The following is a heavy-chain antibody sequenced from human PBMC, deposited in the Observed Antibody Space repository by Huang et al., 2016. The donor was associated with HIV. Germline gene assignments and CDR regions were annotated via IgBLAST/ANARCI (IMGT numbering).Heavy chain of an antibody. J-gene: IGHJ3*02. CDR3: AKHLGGRRGFTFIVLFGAFDM. CDR2: TTGSGGRK. CDR1: GFTFGSYA. D-gene: IGHD3-22*01. Sequence: EVQLLESGGGLAQPGGSLRLSCTASGFTFGSYALNWVRQAPGKGLGWVAGTTGSGGRKYYANSVKGRFTISRDNSKNTLYLQMNSLRAEDTALYYCAKHLGGRRGFTFIVLFGAFDMWGQGTMVTVSS. V-gene: IGHV3-23*01.